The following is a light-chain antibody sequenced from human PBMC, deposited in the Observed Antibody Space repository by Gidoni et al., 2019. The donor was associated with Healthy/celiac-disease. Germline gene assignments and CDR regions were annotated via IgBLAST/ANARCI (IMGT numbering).Light chain of an antibody. CDR1: QRISSR. CDR2: KAS. CDR3: RQYNNCHWT. J-gene: IGKJ1*01. V-gene: IGKV1-5*03. Sequence: DIQMTQSPSTLSASVGDRVTITCRASQRISSRLAWYQQKPGKAPKLLLYKASSRESRGPSRIFGSGCWATVSPPISSMLPDDFVTYYCRQYNNCHWTFGQXTKVEIK.